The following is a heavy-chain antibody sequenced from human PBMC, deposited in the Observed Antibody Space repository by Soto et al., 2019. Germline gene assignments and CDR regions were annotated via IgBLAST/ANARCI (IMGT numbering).Heavy chain of an antibody. D-gene: IGHD2-15*01. CDR2: IYYSGST. V-gene: IGHV4-30-4*01. J-gene: IGHJ6*02. CDR1: GGSISSGDYY. Sequence: QVQLQESGPGLVKPSQTLSLTCTVSGGSISSGDYYWSWIRQPPGKGLEWIGYIYYSGSTYYNPSLKSRVTISVDTSKKQCSLKLSSVTAADTAVYYCARDKPNDDVVVLRLGRYYYYYYGMDVWGQGTTVTVSS. CDR3: ARDKPNDDVVVLRLGRYYYYYYGMDV.